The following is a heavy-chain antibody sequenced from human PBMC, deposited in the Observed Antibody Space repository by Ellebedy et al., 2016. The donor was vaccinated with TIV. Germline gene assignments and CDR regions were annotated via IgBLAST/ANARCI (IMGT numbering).Heavy chain of an antibody. Sequence: GESLKISXAASGFTLGSFGMNWVRQAPGQGLEWVSLLYSGGYTYYADSVKGRFTISRDSSKNTLYLQMNNLRVEDTAVYYCARFPRVGAPFDYWGQGTLVTVSS. CDR1: GFTLGSFG. D-gene: IGHD1-26*01. CDR2: LYSGGYT. CDR3: ARFPRVGAPFDY. V-gene: IGHV3-53*01. J-gene: IGHJ4*02.